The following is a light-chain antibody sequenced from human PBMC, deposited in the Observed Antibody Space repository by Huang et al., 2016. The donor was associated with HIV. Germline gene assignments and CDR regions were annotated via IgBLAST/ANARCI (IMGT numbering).Light chain of an antibody. Sequence: EIVLTQSPATLSLSPGERATLSCRASQSVSSYLAWYQPKPGQAPRLLIYESANRATGIPARFSGSGSGTDCTLTIGSLEPEDVAGYFCQHRSNWPLTFGGGTRVEIK. CDR3: QHRSNWPLT. V-gene: IGKV3-11*01. CDR1: QSVSSY. CDR2: ESA. J-gene: IGKJ4*01.